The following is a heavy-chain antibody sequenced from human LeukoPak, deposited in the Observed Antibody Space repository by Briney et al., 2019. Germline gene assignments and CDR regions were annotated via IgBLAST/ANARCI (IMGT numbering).Heavy chain of an antibody. CDR3: AKSFYSSRWSFDS. Sequence: SETLSLTCTVSGGSISSYYWSWIRQPAGKGLEWIGRIYTSGSTNYNPSLKSRVTMSIDTSKNQFSLKLSSVTAADTAVYYCAKSFYSSRWSFDSWGQGTLVTVSS. V-gene: IGHV4-4*07. J-gene: IGHJ4*02. CDR2: IYTSGST. D-gene: IGHD6-13*01. CDR1: GGSISSYY.